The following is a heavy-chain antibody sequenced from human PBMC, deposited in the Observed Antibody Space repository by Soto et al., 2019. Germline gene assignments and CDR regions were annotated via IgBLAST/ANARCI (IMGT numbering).Heavy chain of an antibody. CDR3: ARDLDIVVVVAATPDYYYYGMDV. V-gene: IGHV1-46*01. D-gene: IGHD2-15*01. J-gene: IGHJ6*02. CDR1: GYTFTSYY. Sequence: QVQLVQSGAEVKKPGASVKVSCKASGYTFTSYYMHWVRQAPGQGLEWMGIINPSGGSTSYAQKFQGRVTMTRDTSTRTVYMELSSLRSEDTAVYYCARDLDIVVVVAATPDYYYYGMDVWGQGTTVTVSS. CDR2: INPSGGST.